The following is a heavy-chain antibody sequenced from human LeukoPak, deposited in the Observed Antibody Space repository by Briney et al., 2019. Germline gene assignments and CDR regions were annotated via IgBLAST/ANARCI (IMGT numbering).Heavy chain of an antibody. CDR3: ARGSASLMYYSGSYCDY. V-gene: IGHV3-21*01. D-gene: IGHD1-26*01. CDR2: ISSSSIYI. J-gene: IGHJ4*02. CDR1: GFTLCSYS. Sequence: GGSLRLSCAASGFTLCSYSLNWVPQAPGEGLEWVSSISSSSIYIYYADSVRGRYTISRDNAKNSLYLQMNSLRAENTAVYYCARGSASLMYYSGSYCDYWGQGTLVTVSS.